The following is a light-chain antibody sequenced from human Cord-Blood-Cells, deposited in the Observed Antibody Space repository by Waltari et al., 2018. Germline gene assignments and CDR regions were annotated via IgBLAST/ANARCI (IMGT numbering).Light chain of an antibody. V-gene: IGKV1-39*01. CDR3: QQSYSTPQT. CDR2: AAS. Sequence: DIQMTHSPCSLSASVGDRVTITCRASQSISSYLNWYQQKPGKAPKLLIYAASSLQSGVPSRFSGSGSGTDFTLTISSLQPEDFATYYCQQSYSTPQTFGQGTKLEIK. J-gene: IGKJ2*01. CDR1: QSISSY.